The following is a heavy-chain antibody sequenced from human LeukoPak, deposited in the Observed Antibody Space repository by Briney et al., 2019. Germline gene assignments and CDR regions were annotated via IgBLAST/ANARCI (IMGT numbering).Heavy chain of an antibody. D-gene: IGHD6-6*01. Sequence: ASVKVSCKASGYTFTGYYMHWVRYAPGQGLEWMGWINPNSGGTNYAQKFQGRVTMTRDTSISTAYMELSRLRSDDTAVYYCARDGYSSSQFDPWGQGTLVTVSS. CDR1: GYTFTGYY. CDR2: INPNSGGT. J-gene: IGHJ5*02. V-gene: IGHV1-2*02. CDR3: ARDGYSSSQFDP.